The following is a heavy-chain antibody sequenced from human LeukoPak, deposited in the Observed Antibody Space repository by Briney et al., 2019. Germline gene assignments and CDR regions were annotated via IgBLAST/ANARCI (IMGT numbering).Heavy chain of an antibody. CDR2: ISYDGSNK. CDR1: GFTFSSYA. J-gene: IGHJ6*02. Sequence: GRSLRLSCAASGFTFSSYAMHWVRQAPGKRLEWVAVISYDGSNKYYADSVKGRFTISRDNSKNTLYLQMNGLRAEDTAVYYCARDRGTGDYYYGMDVWGQGTTVTVSS. CDR3: ARDRGTGDYYYGMDV. V-gene: IGHV3-30*04. D-gene: IGHD3-10*01.